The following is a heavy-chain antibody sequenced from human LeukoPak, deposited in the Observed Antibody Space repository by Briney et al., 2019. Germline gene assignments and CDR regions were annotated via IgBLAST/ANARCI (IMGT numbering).Heavy chain of an antibody. CDR3: ARGGGYYYFDS. Sequence: GGSLRLSCAASGFTISSNYMSWVRQAPGKGLEWVSVIYSGGGASTYYADSVKDRFTISRDNSKSTLYLQMNNLRAEDTAVYYCARGGGYYYFDSLGQGALVTVSA. CDR2: IYSGGGAST. V-gene: IGHV3-66*01. CDR1: GFTISSNY. J-gene: IGHJ4*02. D-gene: IGHD3-22*01.